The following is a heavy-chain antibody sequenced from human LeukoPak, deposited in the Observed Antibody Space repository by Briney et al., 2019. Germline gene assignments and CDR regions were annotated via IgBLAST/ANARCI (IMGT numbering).Heavy chain of an antibody. CDR1: GFTFSSYS. Sequence: NPGGSLRLSCAASGFTFSSYSMSWVRQAPGKGLEWVSSISSSSSYIYYADSVKGRFTISRDNAKNSLYLQMNSLRAEDTAVYYCARMGDYGDGVTFGFDPWGQGTLVTVSS. D-gene: IGHD4-17*01. V-gene: IGHV3-21*01. J-gene: IGHJ5*02. CDR2: ISSSSSYI. CDR3: ARMGDYGDGVTFGFDP.